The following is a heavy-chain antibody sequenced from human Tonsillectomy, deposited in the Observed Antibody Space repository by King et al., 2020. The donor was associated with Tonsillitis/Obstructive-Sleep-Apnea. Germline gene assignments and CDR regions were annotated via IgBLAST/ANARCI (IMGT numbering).Heavy chain of an antibody. Sequence: TLKESGPTLVKPPQTLTLTCTFSGFSLTTSAVGVGWIRQPPGQALEWLAFSYWDDDNRYSPSLKSRLTVTKDTSKNEVVLTMTNMDPVDTATYYCAHRQSGYNSGWDEGYFDYWGQGTPVIVSS. D-gene: IGHD6-19*01. CDR2: SYWDDDN. CDR3: AHRQSGYNSGWDEGYFDY. J-gene: IGHJ4*02. V-gene: IGHV2-5*02. CDR1: GFSLTTSAVG.